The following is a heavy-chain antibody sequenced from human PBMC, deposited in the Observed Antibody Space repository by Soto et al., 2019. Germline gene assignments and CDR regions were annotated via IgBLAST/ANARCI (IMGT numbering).Heavy chain of an antibody. CDR1: GFSFSSYG. CDR2: ISYDGSNK. V-gene: IGHV3-30*18. CDR3: AKTLPFYGGYYYYYMDV. Sequence: GGSLRLSCAASGFSFSSYGMHWVRQAPGKGLEWVAVISYDGSNKYYTDSVKGRFTISRDNSKNTLYLQMNSLRAEDTAVYYCAKTLPFYGGYYYYYMDVWGKGTTVTVSS. D-gene: IGHD4-17*01. J-gene: IGHJ6*03.